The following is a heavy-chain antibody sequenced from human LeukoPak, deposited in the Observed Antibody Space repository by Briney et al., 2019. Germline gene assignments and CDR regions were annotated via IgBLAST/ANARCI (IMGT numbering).Heavy chain of an antibody. CDR3: ASDSYCGGDCYSANDY. D-gene: IGHD2-21*02. CDR2: ISYDGSNK. J-gene: IGHJ4*02. Sequence: PGPSLRLSCAASGFTFSSYAMHWVHQEPGKGLEWVAVISYDGSNKYYADSVKGRFTISRDNSKNTLYLQMNSLRAEDTAVYYCASDSYCGGDCYSANDYWGQGTLVTVSS. CDR1: GFTFSSYA. V-gene: IGHV3-30-3*01.